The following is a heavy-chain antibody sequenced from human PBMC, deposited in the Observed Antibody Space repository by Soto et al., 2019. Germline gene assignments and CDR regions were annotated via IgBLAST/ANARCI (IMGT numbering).Heavy chain of an antibody. V-gene: IGHV4-34*01. CDR3: ARVDDDRGAAFFDY. CDR1: GGSFSDYY. J-gene: IGHJ4*02. CDR2: INHSGST. D-gene: IGHD3-22*01. Sequence: TLSLTCAVYGGSFSDYYWSWVRQPPGKGLEWIGEINHSGSTNYNPSLKSRVTISVDTSKNQFSLKLSSVTVADTAVYYCARVDDDRGAAFFDYWGQGTLVTVSS.